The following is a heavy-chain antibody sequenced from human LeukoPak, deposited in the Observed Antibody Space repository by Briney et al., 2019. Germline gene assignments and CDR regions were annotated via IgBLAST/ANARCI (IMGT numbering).Heavy chain of an antibody. CDR2: IYPGDSDT. CDR3: ARHLGATVNTLYYFDY. V-gene: IGHV5-51*01. Sequence: GESLKISCKGSGYSFTSYWIGWVRQMPGKGLEWMGVIYPGDSDTRYSPSFQGQVTISADKSISTAYLQWSSLKASDTAMYYCARHLGATVNTLYYFDYWGQGTLVTVSS. J-gene: IGHJ4*02. CDR1: GYSFTSYW. D-gene: IGHD4-17*01.